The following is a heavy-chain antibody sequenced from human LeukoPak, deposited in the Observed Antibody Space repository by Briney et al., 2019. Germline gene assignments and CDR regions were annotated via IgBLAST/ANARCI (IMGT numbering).Heavy chain of an antibody. V-gene: IGHV1-46*01. J-gene: IGHJ5*02. D-gene: IGHD2-15*01. CDR3: ASGRVYCSGGSCYSENWFDP. Sequence: ASVKVSCKASGYTFTSCYMRWVPQAPGQGLEWMGIINPSGGSTSYAQKFQGRVTMTRDTSTSTVYMELSSLRSEDTAVYYCASGRVYCSGGSCYSENWFDPWGQGTLVTVSS. CDR1: GYTFTSCY. CDR2: INPSGGST.